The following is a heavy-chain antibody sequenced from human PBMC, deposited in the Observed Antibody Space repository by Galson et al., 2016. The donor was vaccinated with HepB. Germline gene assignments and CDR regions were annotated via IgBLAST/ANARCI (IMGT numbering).Heavy chain of an antibody. CDR1: GFTFRTSA. D-gene: IGHD3-3*01. CDR2: VVVGSGKT. J-gene: IGHJ3*02. Sequence: SVKVSCKASGFTFRTSAVQWVRQARGQRLEWIGWVVVGSGKTDHTQSFQERVTINRDMSTGAAYMELSSLRSEDTAVYYCAAVVKNYDFWSDCYQPGAFDIWGQGTMVTVSS. CDR3: AAVVKNYDFWSDCYQPGAFDI. V-gene: IGHV1-58*01.